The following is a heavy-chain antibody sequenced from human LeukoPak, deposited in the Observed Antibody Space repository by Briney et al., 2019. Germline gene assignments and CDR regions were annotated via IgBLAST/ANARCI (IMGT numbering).Heavy chain of an antibody. V-gene: IGHV1-2*04. J-gene: IGHJ5*02. CDR2: INPNSGGT. Sequence: ASVNVSCKASGYTFTGYCMHWVRQAPGQGLEWMGWINPNSGGTNYAQKFQGWVTMTRDTSISTAYMELSRLRSDDTAVYYCATDSHDSSGLWVDPWGQGTLVTVSS. CDR3: ATDSHDSSGLWVDP. CDR1: GYTFTGYC. D-gene: IGHD3-22*01.